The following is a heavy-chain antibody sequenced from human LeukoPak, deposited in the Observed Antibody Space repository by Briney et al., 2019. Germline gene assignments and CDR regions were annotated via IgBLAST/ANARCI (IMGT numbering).Heavy chain of an antibody. CDR1: GGSISSYY. D-gene: IGHD3-10*01. CDR2: IYYSGST. V-gene: IGHV4-59*01. Sequence: PSETLSLTGIVSGGSISSYYWSWIRQPPGKGLEWIGYIYYSGSTNYNPSLKSRVTISVDTSKNQFSLKLSSVTAADTAVYFCARGGVNIDYWGQGTLVTVSS. J-gene: IGHJ4*02. CDR3: ARGGVNIDY.